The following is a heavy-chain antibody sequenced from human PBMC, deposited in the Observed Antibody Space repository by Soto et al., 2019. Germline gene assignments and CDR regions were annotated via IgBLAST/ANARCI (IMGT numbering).Heavy chain of an antibody. Sequence: QVQLVQSGAEVKKPGSSVKVSCKASGGTFSSYAISWVRQAPGQGLEWMGGIIPIFGTANYAQKFQGRVTITADKYTSTAYMELSSLRSEDTAVYYCARLGGYYYGSGSYSARWGQGTLVTVSS. CDR3: ARLGGYYYGSGSYSAR. V-gene: IGHV1-69*06. D-gene: IGHD3-10*01. CDR2: IIPIFGTA. CDR1: GGTFSSYA. J-gene: IGHJ4*02.